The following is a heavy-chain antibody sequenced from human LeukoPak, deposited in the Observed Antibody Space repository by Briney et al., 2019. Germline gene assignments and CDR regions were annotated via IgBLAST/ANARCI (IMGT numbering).Heavy chain of an antibody. D-gene: IGHD6-13*01. J-gene: IGHJ5*02. V-gene: IGHV4-39*06. CDR3: ARGEQQLNFDP. CDR2: IYYSGST. CDR1: GGSISSSSYY. Sequence: SETLSLTCTVSGGSISSSSYYWGWIRQPPGKGLEWIGSIYYSGSTYYNPSLKSRVTISVDTSKNQFALKLSSVTAADTAVYYCARGEQQLNFDPWGQGTLVTVSS.